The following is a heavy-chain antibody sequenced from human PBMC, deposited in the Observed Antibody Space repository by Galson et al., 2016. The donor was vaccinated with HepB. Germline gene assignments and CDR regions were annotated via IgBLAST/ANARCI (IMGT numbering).Heavy chain of an antibody. V-gene: IGHV3-74*01. J-gene: IGHJ6*04. Sequence: SLRLSCAVSGFTFSAYPMHWVRQAPGKGLAWISRIFTDGSGTLYADSVKGRFTISRDNAKNTLSLQMNSLRAEDTAVYYCVQGSTAPAVWGKGTTVTVSS. D-gene: IGHD1-26*01. CDR1: GFTFSAYP. CDR3: VQGSTAPAV. CDR2: IFTDGSGT.